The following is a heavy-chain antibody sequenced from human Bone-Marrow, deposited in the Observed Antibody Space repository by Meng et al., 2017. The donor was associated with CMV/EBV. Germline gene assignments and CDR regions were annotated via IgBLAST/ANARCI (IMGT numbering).Heavy chain of an antibody. CDR2: IYYSGST. D-gene: IGHD3-16*02. V-gene: IGHV4-39*07. J-gene: IGHJ4*02. CDR1: GGSISSSSYY. Sequence: SETLSLTCTVSGGSISSSSYYWGWIRQPPGKGLEWIGSIYYSGSTYYNPSLKSRVTISVDKSKNQFSLKLSSVTAADTAVYYCARGRSLVSPFDYWGQGTLVTVSS. CDR3: ARGRSLVSPFDY.